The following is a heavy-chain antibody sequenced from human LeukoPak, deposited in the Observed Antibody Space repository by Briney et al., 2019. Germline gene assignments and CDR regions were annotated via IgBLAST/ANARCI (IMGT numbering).Heavy chain of an antibody. Sequence: PGGSLRLSCAASGFTFSSYWMHWVRQAPGKGLVWVSHINSDGSSTNYADSVKGRFTISRDNAKNTLYLQMNSLRVEDTAVYYCAKSWNYYDSSGDDALDIWGQGTMVTVSS. J-gene: IGHJ3*02. CDR2: INSDGSST. CDR1: GFTFSSYW. D-gene: IGHD3-22*01. CDR3: AKSWNYYDSSGDDALDI. V-gene: IGHV3-74*01.